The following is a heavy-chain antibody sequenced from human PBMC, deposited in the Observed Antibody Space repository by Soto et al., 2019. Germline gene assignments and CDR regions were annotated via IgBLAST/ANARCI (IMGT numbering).Heavy chain of an antibody. CDR3: ARDRGYYYDSSGSLYYYYGMDV. CDR1: GYTFTSYG. D-gene: IGHD3-22*01. CDR2: ISAYNGNT. J-gene: IGHJ6*02. Sequence: QVQLVQSGAEVKKPGASVKVSCKASGYTFTSYGISWVRQAPGQGLEWMGWISAYNGNTNYAQKLQGRVTMTTDTSTSTAYMELRSLRSDDTAVYYCARDRGYYYDSSGSLYYYYGMDVWGQGTTVTVSS. V-gene: IGHV1-18*01.